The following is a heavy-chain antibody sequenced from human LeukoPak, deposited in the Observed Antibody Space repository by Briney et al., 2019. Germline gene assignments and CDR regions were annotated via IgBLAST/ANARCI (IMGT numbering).Heavy chain of an antibody. J-gene: IGHJ6*03. CDR3: ARVNYEVNYYYYYYMDV. CDR1: GGSISSHY. V-gene: IGHV4-59*11. Sequence: PSETLSLTCTVSGGSISSHYWSWIRQPPGKGLEWIGYIYYSGSTNYNPSLKSRVTISVDTSKNQFSLKLSSVTAADTAVYYCARVNYEVNYYYYYYMDVWGKGTTVTVS. D-gene: IGHD3-3*01. CDR2: IYYSGST.